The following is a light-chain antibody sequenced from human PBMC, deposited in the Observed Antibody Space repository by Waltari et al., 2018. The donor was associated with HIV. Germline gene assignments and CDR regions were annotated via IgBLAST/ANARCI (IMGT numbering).Light chain of an antibody. CDR2: WAS. V-gene: IGKV4-1*01. CDR1: PSVLSSSNNKNY. CDR3: QQYYNTPSIT. Sequence: IVMTQSPDSLALALGQRATINCKSSPSVLSSSNNKNYLAWNQQRPGQPPKLLISWASARESGVSDRISGSGSGTDVTLTINSLQAEDVAVYYCQQYYNTPSITFGQGTRLEIK. J-gene: IGKJ5*01.